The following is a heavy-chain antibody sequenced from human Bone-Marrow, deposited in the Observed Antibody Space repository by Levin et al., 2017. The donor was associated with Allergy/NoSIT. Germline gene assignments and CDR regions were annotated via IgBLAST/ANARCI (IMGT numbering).Heavy chain of an antibody. J-gene: IGHJ3*02. CDR2: ISGSGGST. D-gene: IGHD6-6*01. CDR1: GFTFSSYA. CDR3: AKDGASSSGLAFDI. V-gene: IGHV3-23*01. Sequence: GESLKISCAASGFTFSSYAMSWVRQAPGKGLEWVSAISGSGGSTYYADSVKGRFTISRDNSKNTLYLQMNSLRAEDTAVYYCAKDGASSSGLAFDIWGQGTMVTVSS.